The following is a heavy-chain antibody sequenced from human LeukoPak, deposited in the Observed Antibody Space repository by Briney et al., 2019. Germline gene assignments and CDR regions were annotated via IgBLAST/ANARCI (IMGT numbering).Heavy chain of an antibody. CDR3: ARDGGSGSPTV. CDR2: INHSGST. CDR1: GGSFSGYY. V-gene: IGHV4-34*01. J-gene: IGHJ4*02. D-gene: IGHD6-19*01. Sequence: PSETLSLTCAVYGGSFSGYYWSWIRQPPGKGLEWVGEINHSGSTNYNPSLKSRVTISVDTSKNQFSLKLSSVTAADTAVYHCARDGGSGSPTVWGQGTLVTVSS.